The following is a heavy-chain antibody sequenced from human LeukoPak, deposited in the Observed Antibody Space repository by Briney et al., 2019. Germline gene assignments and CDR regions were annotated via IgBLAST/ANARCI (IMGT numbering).Heavy chain of an antibody. Sequence: PSETLSLTCTVSGGSISSGSYYWSWIRQPAGKGLEWIGRIYTSGSTNYNPSLKSRVTISVDTSKNQFSLKLSSVTAADTAVYYCARGKREGYCSSTSCPNYRPYDYWGQGTLVTVSS. CDR1: GGSISSGSYY. D-gene: IGHD2-2*01. CDR2: IYTSGST. V-gene: IGHV4-61*02. CDR3: ARGKREGYCSSTSCPNYRPYDY. J-gene: IGHJ4*02.